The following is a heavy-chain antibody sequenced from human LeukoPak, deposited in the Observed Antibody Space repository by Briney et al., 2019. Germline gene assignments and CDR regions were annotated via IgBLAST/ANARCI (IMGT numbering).Heavy chain of an antibody. D-gene: IGHD6-13*01. V-gene: IGHV3-23*01. Sequence: PGGSLRLSCAASGFTFSSYEMNWVRQAPGKGLEWVSAFSATDGSAQYAESVKGRFTISRDNSKNSLYLQMNSLRDEDTAVYYCAKARIASAGTGAFDVWGQGTTVTVSS. CDR1: GFTFSSYE. CDR2: FSATDGSA. J-gene: IGHJ3*01. CDR3: AKARIASAGTGAFDV.